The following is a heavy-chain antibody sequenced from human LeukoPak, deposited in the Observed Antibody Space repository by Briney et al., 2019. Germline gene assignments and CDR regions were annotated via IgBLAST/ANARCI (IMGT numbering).Heavy chain of an antibody. CDR2: ITSAGAP. J-gene: IGHJ4*02. Sequence: GGSLRLSCAASGFTFSNYAVMWVRQAPGQGLEWVSAITSAGAPRFADSVKGRFTISRDNSKNTLYLQMNSLRAEDTAVYYCANRVPNWGQGTLVTVSS. V-gene: IGHV3-23*01. CDR1: GFTFSNYA. CDR3: ANRVPN.